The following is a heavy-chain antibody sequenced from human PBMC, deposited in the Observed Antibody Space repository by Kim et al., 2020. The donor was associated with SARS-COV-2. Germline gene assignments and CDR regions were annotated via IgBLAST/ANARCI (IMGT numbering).Heavy chain of an antibody. V-gene: IGHV3-48*03. CDR1: GFIFSSYE. CDR3: ARSPYYYASGKVIPYHFDY. CDR2: IRSNGDTI. Sequence: GGSLGLSCAASGFIFSSYEMNWVRQAPGKGLEWVSYIRSNGDTIYGDSVKGRFTVSRDNAKNSHYLQMNNLRAEDTAVYYCARSPYYYASGKVIPYHFDYWGQGTLVTVSS. D-gene: IGHD3-10*01. J-gene: IGHJ4*02.